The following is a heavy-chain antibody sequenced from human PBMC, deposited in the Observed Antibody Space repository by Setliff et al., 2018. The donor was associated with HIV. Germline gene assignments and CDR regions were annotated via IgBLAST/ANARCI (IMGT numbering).Heavy chain of an antibody. Sequence: PSETLSLTCTVSGGSVGSSSYYWAWIRQPPGKGLEWIGSIYYTGNTKYNPSLESRVTFSIDTSENQFSLRLASVTAADTAIYYCARDDSIVLVPAIMRGDGFDFWGQGRMVTVS. CDR2: IYYTGNT. CDR1: GGSVGSSSYY. D-gene: IGHD2-2*01. V-gene: IGHV4-39*07. J-gene: IGHJ3*01. CDR3: ARDDSIVLVPAIMRGDGFDF.